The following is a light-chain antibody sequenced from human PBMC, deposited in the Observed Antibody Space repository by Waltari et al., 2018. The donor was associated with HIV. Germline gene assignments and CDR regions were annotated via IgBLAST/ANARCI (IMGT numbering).Light chain of an antibody. CDR1: SSDVGSYNL. CDR2: EVS. J-gene: IGLJ3*02. CDR3: CSYAGSSTFWV. Sequence: QSALTQSASVSGSPGQSITISCTGTSSDVGSYNLVSWYQQHLGKAPKVMIYEVSKRPFGFSIRFSGSKSGNTASLTISVLQAEDEADYYCCSYAGSSTFWVFGGGTKLTVL. V-gene: IGLV2-23*02.